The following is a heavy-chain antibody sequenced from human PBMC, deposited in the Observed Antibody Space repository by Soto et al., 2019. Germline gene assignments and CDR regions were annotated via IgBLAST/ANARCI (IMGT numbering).Heavy chain of an antibody. J-gene: IGHJ4*02. CDR1: GLTFSDYV. V-gene: IGHV3-33*01. D-gene: IGHD1-26*01. CDR3: ARDQGGQSGNFIFDN. CDR2: IWYRGRDI. Sequence: SLRLSCAASGLTFSDYVMPWVRQAPGKGLEWVAVIWYRGRDIFYADSVKGRFTISRDNSKNTLYLQLNSLRAEETAVYYCARDQGGQSGNFIFDNWGQGTLVTVSS.